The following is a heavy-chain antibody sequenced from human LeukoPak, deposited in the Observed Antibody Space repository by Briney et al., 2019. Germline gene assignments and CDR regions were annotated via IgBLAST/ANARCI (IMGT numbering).Heavy chain of an antibody. CDR3: AKDGGNYYGSGAKGNYFDY. D-gene: IGHD3-10*01. Sequence: GGSLRLSCAASGFTFDDYTMHWVRQAPGKGLEWVSLISWDGGSTYYADSVKGRFTISRDNSKNSLYLQMNSLRTEDTALYYCAKDGGNYYGSGAKGNYFDYWGQGTLVTVSS. J-gene: IGHJ4*02. CDR1: GFTFDDYT. V-gene: IGHV3-43*01. CDR2: ISWDGGST.